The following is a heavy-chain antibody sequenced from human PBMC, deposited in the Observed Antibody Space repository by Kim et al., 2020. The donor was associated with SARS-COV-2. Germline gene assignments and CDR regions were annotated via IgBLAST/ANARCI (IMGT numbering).Heavy chain of an antibody. V-gene: IGHV3-23*01. D-gene: IGHD5-12*01. CDR1: GFTFSSYA. Sequence: GGSLRLSCAASGFTFSSYAMSWVRQAPGKGLEWVSAISGSGGSTYYADSVKGRFTISRDNSKNTLYLQMNSLRAEDTAVYYCAKPIGKTAPMNSGYDYWGQGTLVTVSS. J-gene: IGHJ4*02. CDR2: ISGSGGST. CDR3: AKPIGKTAPMNSGYDY.